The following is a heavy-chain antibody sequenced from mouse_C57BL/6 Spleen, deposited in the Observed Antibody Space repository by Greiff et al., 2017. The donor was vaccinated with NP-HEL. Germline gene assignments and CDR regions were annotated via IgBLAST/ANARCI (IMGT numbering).Heavy chain of an antibody. CDR3: ARGSSGYVGFAY. CDR1: GYAFTNYL. V-gene: IGHV1-54*01. J-gene: IGHJ3*01. CDR2: INPGSGGT. D-gene: IGHD3-2*02. Sequence: QVHVKQSGAELVRPGTSVKVSCKASGYAFTNYLIEWVKQRPGQGLEWIGVINPGSGGTNYNEKFKGKATLTADKSSSTAYMQLSSLTSEDSAVYFCARGSSGYVGFAYWGQGTLVTVSA.